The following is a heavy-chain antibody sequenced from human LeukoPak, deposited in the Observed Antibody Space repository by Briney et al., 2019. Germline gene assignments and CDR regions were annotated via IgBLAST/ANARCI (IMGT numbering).Heavy chain of an antibody. V-gene: IGHV3-23*01. Sequence: GGSLRLSCAASGFIFSSFSMNWVRQAPGKGLEWVSAINVSGNTYHADSVKGRFTISRDSSKNTLYLQMNRLRAEDAAVYYCAKAPVTTCSGAYCYPFDYWGQGTLVTVSS. J-gene: IGHJ4*02. D-gene: IGHD2-21*01. CDR2: INVSGNT. CDR3: AKAPVTTCSGAYCYPFDY. CDR1: GFIFSSFS.